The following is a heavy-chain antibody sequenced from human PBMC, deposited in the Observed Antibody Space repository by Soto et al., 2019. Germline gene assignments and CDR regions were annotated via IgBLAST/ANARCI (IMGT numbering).Heavy chain of an antibody. D-gene: IGHD3-3*01. CDR1: GFSFSDYF. Sequence: ASVKVSCKASGFSFSDYFMHWVRQAPGQGLEWMGIINPSGDSRNYAQKFQGRVTITADESTSTAYMELSSLRSEDTAVYYCARPLNDFWSGYYHHYYYGMDVWGQGTTVTVSS. V-gene: IGHV1-46*01. CDR3: ARPLNDFWSGYYHHYYYGMDV. CDR2: INPSGDSR. J-gene: IGHJ6*02.